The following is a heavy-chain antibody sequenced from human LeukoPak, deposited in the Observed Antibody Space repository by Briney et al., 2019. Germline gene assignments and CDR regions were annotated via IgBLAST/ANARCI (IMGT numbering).Heavy chain of an antibody. CDR1: GFTFSSYW. CDR2: INSDGSST. Sequence: GGSLRLSCAASGFTFSSYWMHRVRQAPGKGLVWVSRINSDGSSTSYADSVKGRFTISRDKAKNTLYPKMTSLRAEDTAVYYCARDSGYDLARDKVVPAAIFDYWGQGTLVTVSS. J-gene: IGHJ4*02. V-gene: IGHV3-74*01. D-gene: IGHD2-2*01. CDR3: ARDSGYDLARDKVVPAAIFDY.